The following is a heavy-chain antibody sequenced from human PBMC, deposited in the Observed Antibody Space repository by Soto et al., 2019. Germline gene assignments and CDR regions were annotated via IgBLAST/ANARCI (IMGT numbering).Heavy chain of an antibody. CDR3: ARDYDYIWGSYRHPSYFDY. Sequence: ASVKVSCKVSGYTLTELSMHWVRQAPGKGLEWMGGFDPEDGETIYAQKFQGRVTMTEDTSTDTAYMELSSLRSDDTAVYYCARDYDYIWGSYRHPSYFDYWGQGTLVSVSS. J-gene: IGHJ4*02. V-gene: IGHV1-24*01. CDR2: FDPEDGET. CDR1: GYTLTELS. D-gene: IGHD3-16*02.